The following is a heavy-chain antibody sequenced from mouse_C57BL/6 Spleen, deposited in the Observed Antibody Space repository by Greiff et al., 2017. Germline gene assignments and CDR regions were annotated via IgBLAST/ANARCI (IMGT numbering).Heavy chain of an antibody. V-gene: IGHV5-15*01. CDR1: GFTFSDYG. J-gene: IGHJ4*01. CDR3: ARRSSYYSNYEDYAMDY. D-gene: IGHD2-5*01. Sequence: EVQGVESGGGLVQPGGSLKLSCAASGFTFSDYGMAWARQAPRKGPEWVAFISNLAYSIYYADTVTGRFTLPIENAKNTLYLEMSCLRSEDTAMYYCARRSSYYSNYEDYAMDYWGQGTSVTVSS. CDR2: ISNLAYSI.